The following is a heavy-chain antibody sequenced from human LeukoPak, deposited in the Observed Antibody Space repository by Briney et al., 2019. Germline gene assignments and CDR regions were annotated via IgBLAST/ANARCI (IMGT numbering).Heavy chain of an antibody. CDR1: GGTFSSYA. D-gene: IGHD2-15*01. V-gene: IGHV1-69*04. CDR2: IIPILGIA. CDR3: ALSLTHCSGGSCYDY. Sequence: GASVKVSCKASGGTFSSYAISWVRQAPGQGLEWMGRIIPILGIANYAQKLQGRVTITADKSTSTAYMELSSLRSEDTAVYCCALSLTHCSGGSCYDYWGQGTLVTVSS. J-gene: IGHJ4*02.